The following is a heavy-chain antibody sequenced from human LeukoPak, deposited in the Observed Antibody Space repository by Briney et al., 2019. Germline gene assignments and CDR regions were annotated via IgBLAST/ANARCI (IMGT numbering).Heavy chain of an antibody. V-gene: IGHV3-21*01. Sequence: GGSLRLSCAASGFTLRSYTMNWVRQAPGKGLEWVSSIGISSNKIYYADSVKGRFIISRDNAKNSVYLQMNSLRAEDTAVYYCAKVRFLESYSPFDYWGQGTLVTVSS. J-gene: IGHJ4*02. CDR1: GFTLRSYT. CDR3: AKVRFLESYSPFDY. CDR2: IGISSNKI. D-gene: IGHD3-3*01.